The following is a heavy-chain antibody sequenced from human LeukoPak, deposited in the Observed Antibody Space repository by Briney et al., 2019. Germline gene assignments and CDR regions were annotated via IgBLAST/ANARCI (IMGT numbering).Heavy chain of an antibody. CDR1: GYTFITYD. CDR3: AIPVDTMVRGDSS. J-gene: IGHJ4*02. Sequence: ASVKVSCKASGYTFITYDINWVRQATGQGLEWVGWMNPNSGNTGYAQKFQGRVTMTRNTSISTAYMELSSLTSEDTAVYYCAIPVDTMVRGDSSWGQGTLVTVSS. V-gene: IGHV1-8*01. D-gene: IGHD3-10*01. CDR2: MNPNSGNT.